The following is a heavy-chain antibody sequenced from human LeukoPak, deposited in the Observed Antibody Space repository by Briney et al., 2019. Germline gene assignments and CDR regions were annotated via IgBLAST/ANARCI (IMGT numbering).Heavy chain of an antibody. CDR3: AKYQNLGYCSATRCSSFDY. J-gene: IGHJ4*02. V-gene: IGHV3-23*01. CDR1: GFTFSSYA. Sequence: GGSLRLSCAASGFTFSSYAMSWVRQAPGKGLEWVSVISGSGGSTYYADSVKGRFTISRDNSKNTLYLQMTSLRAEDTAVYFCAKYQNLGYCSATRCSSFDYWGQGTLVTVSS. CDR2: ISGSGGST. D-gene: IGHD2-2*01.